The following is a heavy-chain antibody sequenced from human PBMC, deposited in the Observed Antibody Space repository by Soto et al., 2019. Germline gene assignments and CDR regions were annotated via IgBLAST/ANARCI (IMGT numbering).Heavy chain of an antibody. J-gene: IGHJ6*02. Sequence: QVQLVQSGAEVRKPGSSVRVSCKASGGTFDAYTITWVRQATGQGLEWLGAIIPLFGTANYAQKFQGRVTITADESTTTAHMELSSLRSEDTAVYFCARLGTKAMDVWGQGTTVTISS. CDR1: GGTFDAYT. CDR2: IIPLFGTA. CDR3: ARLGTKAMDV. V-gene: IGHV1-69*01. D-gene: IGHD2-2*01.